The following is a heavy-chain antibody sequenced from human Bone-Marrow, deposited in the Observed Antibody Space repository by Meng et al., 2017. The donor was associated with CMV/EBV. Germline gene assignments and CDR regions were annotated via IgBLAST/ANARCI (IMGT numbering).Heavy chain of an antibody. D-gene: IGHD2-2*01. CDR2: LSPYTGDT. V-gene: IGHV1-8*01. Sequence: ASVKVSCKASGYTFASYDINWVRQAPGQGLEWMGWLSPYTGDTGYAQKFQGRVTLTKNISISTAYMELSSLRSEDTAVYFCASTYCSTTSCYQGAGGYWGQGTRVTCSS. CDR3: ASTYCSTTSCYQGAGGY. J-gene: IGHJ4*02. CDR1: GYTFASYD.